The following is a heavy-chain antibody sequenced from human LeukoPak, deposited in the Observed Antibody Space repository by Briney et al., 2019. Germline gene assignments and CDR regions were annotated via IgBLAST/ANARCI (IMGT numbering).Heavy chain of an antibody. J-gene: IGHJ4*02. CDR2: INAGNGNT. D-gene: IGHD2-15*01. CDR3: ARDGVVGAATPPDY. V-gene: IGHV1-3*01. Sequence: ASVKVSCKASGYTFTSYAMHWVRQAPGQRLEWMGWINAGNGNTKYSQKFQGRVTMTTDTSTSTAYMELRSLRSDDTAVYYCARDGVVGAATPPDYWGQGTLVTLSS. CDR1: GYTFTSYA.